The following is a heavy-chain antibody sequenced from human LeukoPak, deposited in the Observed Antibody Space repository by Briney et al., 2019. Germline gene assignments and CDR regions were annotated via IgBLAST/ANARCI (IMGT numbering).Heavy chain of an antibody. CDR2: IYHSGST. CDR3: ARAFRYSSGWIDP. D-gene: IGHD6-19*01. CDR1: GYSISSGYY. V-gene: IGHV4-38-2*02. J-gene: IGHJ5*02. Sequence: PSETLSLTCTVSGYSISSGYYWGWIRQPPGKGLEWIGSIYHSGSTYYNPSLKSRVTISVDTSKNQFSLKLSSVTAADTAVYYCARAFRYSSGWIDPWGQGTLVTVSS.